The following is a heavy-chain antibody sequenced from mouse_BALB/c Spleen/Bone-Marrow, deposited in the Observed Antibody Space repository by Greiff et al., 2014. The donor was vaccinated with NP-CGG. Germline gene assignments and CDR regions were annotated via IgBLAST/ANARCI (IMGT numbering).Heavy chain of an antibody. J-gene: IGHJ4*01. Sequence: EVQLQQSGAELVKPGASVKLSCTASGFNIKDTYMHWVKQRPEQSLEWIGRVDPANGNTKYDPKFQGKATITADTSSNTAYLQLSSLTSEDTAVYYCARDSPYAMDYWGQGTSVTVSS. CDR3: ARDSPYAMDY. CDR1: GFNIKDTY. CDR2: VDPANGNT. V-gene: IGHV14-3*02.